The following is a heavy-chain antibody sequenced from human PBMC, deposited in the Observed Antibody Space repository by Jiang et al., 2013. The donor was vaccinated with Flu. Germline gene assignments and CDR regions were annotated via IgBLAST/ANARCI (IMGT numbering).Heavy chain of an antibody. J-gene: IGHJ4*02. CDR3: ARRSRGGSSWYGDFDY. V-gene: IGHV5-10-1*01. CDR1: GYNFTSYW. CDR2: VDPSDSYT. Sequence: GAEVKKPGESLRISCEASGYNFTSYWISWVRQMPGKGLEWMGRVDPSDSYTNYSPSFRGHVTISADKSISTAYLQWSSLKASDTAMYYCARRSRGGSSWYGDFDYWGQGTLVTVSS. D-gene: IGHD6-13*01.